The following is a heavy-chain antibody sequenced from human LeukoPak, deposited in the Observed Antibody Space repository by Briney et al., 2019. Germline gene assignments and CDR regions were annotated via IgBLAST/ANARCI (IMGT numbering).Heavy chain of an antibody. Sequence: GGSLRLSCAGSGFTFSSSAMNWVRQAPGKGLEWVSSINNVASHIYYADSVKGRFTISRDNAKNSLYLQMNSLRAEDAAVYYCARDPTQWLRYGHFDYWGQGTLVTVSS. CDR2: INNVASHI. CDR1: GFTFSSSA. V-gene: IGHV3-21*01. D-gene: IGHD5-12*01. CDR3: ARDPTQWLRYGHFDY. J-gene: IGHJ4*02.